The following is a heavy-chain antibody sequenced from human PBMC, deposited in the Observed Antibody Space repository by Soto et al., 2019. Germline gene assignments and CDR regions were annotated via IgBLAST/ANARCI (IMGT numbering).Heavy chain of an antibody. CDR3: ARLYPPLRGSSWLDY. D-gene: IGHD6-13*01. CDR1: GGSFSGYY. Sequence: SETLSLTCAVYGGSFSGYYWSWIRQPPGKGLEWIGEINHSGSTNYNPSLKSRVTISVDTSKNQFSLKLSSVTAADTAVYYCARLYPPLRGSSWLDYWGQGTLVTVYS. V-gene: IGHV4-34*01. CDR2: INHSGST. J-gene: IGHJ4*02.